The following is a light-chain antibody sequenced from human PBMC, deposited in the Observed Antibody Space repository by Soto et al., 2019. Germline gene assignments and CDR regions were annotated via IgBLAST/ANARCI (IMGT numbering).Light chain of an antibody. Sequence: QSVLTQPPSASGTPGQRVTISCSGSSSNIGTNTVNWYQQLPGTAPKLLIYRNNQRPSGVPDRFSGSKSGTSASLAISGLQSEDEADYFCAAWDASLNGGVFGGGTKLTVL. CDR3: AAWDASLNGGV. CDR2: RNN. V-gene: IGLV1-44*01. J-gene: IGLJ3*02. CDR1: SSNIGTNT.